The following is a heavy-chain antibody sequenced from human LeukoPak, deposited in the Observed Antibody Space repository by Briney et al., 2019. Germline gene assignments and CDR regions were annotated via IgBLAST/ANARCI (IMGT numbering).Heavy chain of an antibody. CDR2: IAHDGSR. V-gene: IGHV4-4*02. Sequence: SETLSLTCGVSGCSIDSTNFRSLGRPAPGERLELIGEIAHDGSRNYDPSLRSRVAMSFDSANNYFSLSLTAVTAADTALYYCTRENRRFCPFAFWGQGVMVTVSS. CDR1: GCSIDSTNF. D-gene: IGHD2/OR15-2a*01. J-gene: IGHJ4*02. CDR3: TRENRRFCPFAF.